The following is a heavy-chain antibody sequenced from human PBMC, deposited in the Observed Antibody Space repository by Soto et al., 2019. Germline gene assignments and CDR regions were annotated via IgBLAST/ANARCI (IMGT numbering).Heavy chain of an antibody. CDR1: GFTFSSYS. V-gene: IGHV3-21*04. D-gene: IGHD1-7*01. CDR2: ISSSSSYI. CDR3: ARGGIIGTPPDY. Sequence: GGSLRLSCAASGFTFSSYSMNWVRQAPGKGLEWVSSISSSSSYIYYADSVKGRFTISINTAYLQWSSLKASDTAMYFCARGGIIGTPPDYWGQGTQVTVSS. J-gene: IGHJ4*02.